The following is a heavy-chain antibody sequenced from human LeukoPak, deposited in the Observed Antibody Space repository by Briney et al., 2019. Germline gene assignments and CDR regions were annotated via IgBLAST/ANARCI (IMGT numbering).Heavy chain of an antibody. CDR3: ARGVPSMSGATHDWYFDL. V-gene: IGHV1-69*13. CDR2: IIPVFGTV. J-gene: IGHJ2*01. Sequence: ASVKVSCKAPGGIFISHSFNWVRQAPGQGLEWMGGIIPVFGTVKYAQKFLGRVTITADESATTYMDLKRLRLEDTAVYYCARGVPSMSGATHDWYFDLWGRGTLVTVSS. D-gene: IGHD1-26*01. CDR1: GGIFISHS.